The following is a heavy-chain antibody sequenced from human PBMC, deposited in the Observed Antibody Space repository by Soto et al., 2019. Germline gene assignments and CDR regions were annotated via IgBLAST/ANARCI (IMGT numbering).Heavy chain of an antibody. CDR1: GFTFNKHA. J-gene: IGHJ3*02. CDR2: ISGLGNRV. V-gene: IGHV3-23*01. Sequence: EAQLLESGGDLVQPGGSLRLSCEASGFTFNKHAINWVRQAPGNGLEWVSSISGLGNRVYYADSVKGRFTISRDNSKNTVYLQMSSLRAEDTAIFYCAKAELGMDAFDIWGPGTSVTVSS. D-gene: IGHD7-27*01. CDR3: AKAELGMDAFDI.